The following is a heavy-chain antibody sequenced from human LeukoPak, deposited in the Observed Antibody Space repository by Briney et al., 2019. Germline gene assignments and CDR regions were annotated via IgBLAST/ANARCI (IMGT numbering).Heavy chain of an antibody. CDR1: GGSISSGGYY. J-gene: IGHJ3*02. CDR2: IYYSGST. D-gene: IGHD3-9*01. V-gene: IGHV4-31*03. Sequence: SETLSLTCTVSGGSISSGGYYWSWLRQHPGKGLEWIGYIYYSGSTYYNPSLKSRVTISVDTSKNQFSLKLSSVTAADTAVYYCARVGSDIFTGYGAFDIWGQGTMVTASS. CDR3: ARVGSDIFTGYGAFDI.